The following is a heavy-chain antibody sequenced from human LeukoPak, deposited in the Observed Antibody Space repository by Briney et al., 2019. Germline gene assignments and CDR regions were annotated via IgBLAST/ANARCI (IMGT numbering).Heavy chain of an antibody. CDR2: ITPIFGTA. Sequence: SVKVSCKASGGTFSRFTISWVRQAPGQGFEWMGGITPIFGTANFAQKFQGRVSITADGSTSTAFMELSSLRSEDTAVYYCAREWGLESSGYYYAYWGQGTLVTVSS. D-gene: IGHD3-22*01. J-gene: IGHJ4*02. CDR3: AREWGLESSGYYYAY. CDR1: GGTFSRFT. V-gene: IGHV1-69*13.